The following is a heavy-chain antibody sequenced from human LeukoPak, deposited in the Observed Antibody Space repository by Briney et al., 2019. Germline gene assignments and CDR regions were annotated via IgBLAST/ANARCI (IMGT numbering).Heavy chain of an antibody. CDR1: GFTFTNAW. Sequence: GGSLRLSCAASGFTFTNAWMSWVRQAPGKGLEWVGRIKSKTDGGTTDYAAPVKGRFTISRDDSKNTLYLQMNSLKTEDTAVYYCTSRGYSYGTTLSFDYWGQGTLVTVSS. CDR2: IKSKTDGGTT. D-gene: IGHD5-18*01. V-gene: IGHV3-15*01. J-gene: IGHJ4*02. CDR3: TSRGYSYGTTLSFDY.